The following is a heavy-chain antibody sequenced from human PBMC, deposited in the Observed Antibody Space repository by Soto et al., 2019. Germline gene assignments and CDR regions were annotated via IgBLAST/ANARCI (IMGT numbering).Heavy chain of an antibody. CDR3: APMAASASLNCFDT. D-gene: IGHD3-16*02. V-gene: IGHV1-8*01. CDR2: MNPGSGNT. Sequence: ASVKVSCKASGYTFTNYEINWVRQATGQGLEWMGWMNPGSGNTGYAHKFQGRVTMTRNISISTAYMELSRLGSDDTDIYYCAPMAASASLNCFDTWGQGTLVTVSS. CDR1: GYTFTNYE. J-gene: IGHJ5*02.